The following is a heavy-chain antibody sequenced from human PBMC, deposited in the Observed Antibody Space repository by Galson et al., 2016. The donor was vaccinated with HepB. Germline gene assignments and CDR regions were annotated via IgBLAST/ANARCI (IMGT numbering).Heavy chain of an antibody. J-gene: IGHJ5*02. CDR3: ARGRLPQAHLDL. Sequence: SETLSLTCGVSGGSFNQHYWSWIRQSPGKGLEWIGEINHAGSTKYSPSLKSRVTISVDTSSNHFSLQLTSVAAADTAVYYCARGRLPQAHLDLWGQGTLVTVSS. D-gene: IGHD5-12*01. CDR2: INHAGST. V-gene: IGHV4-34*01. CDR1: GGSFNQHY.